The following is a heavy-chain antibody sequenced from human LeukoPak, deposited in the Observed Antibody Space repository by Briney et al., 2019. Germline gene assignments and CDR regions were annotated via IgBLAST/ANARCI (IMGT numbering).Heavy chain of an antibody. CDR3: ARGSSFHNY. Sequence: GGSLRLSCAASGFIFEDYGMTWVRQAPGKGLEWVSGINGNGGSRGYADSVKGRFTISRDNANNSLYLQMNGLRAEDTALYYCARGSSFHNYWGQGTLVTVSS. V-gene: IGHV3-20*04. CDR2: INGNGGSR. D-gene: IGHD6-6*01. CDR1: GFIFEDYG. J-gene: IGHJ4*02.